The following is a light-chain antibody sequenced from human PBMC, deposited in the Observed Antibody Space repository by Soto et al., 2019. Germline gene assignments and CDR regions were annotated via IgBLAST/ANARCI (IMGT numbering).Light chain of an antibody. V-gene: IGLV1-40*01. J-gene: IGLJ3*02. CDR3: SSFTSSSTQV. Sequence: QPVLTQPPSVSGAPGQRVTISCTGSSSNIGAGFDVHWYHQIAGTAPKLLIYGNSNRPSGVSNRFSGSKSGNTASLTISGLQAEDEADYYCSSFTSSSTQVLGGGTKLTVL. CDR2: GNS. CDR1: SSNIGAGFD.